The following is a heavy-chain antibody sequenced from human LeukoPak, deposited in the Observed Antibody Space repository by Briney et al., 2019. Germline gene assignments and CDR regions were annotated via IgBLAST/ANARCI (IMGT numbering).Heavy chain of an antibody. V-gene: IGHV1-2*06. CDR2: INPNSGGT. CDR3: ARLPAGSGSYYNLSFDY. J-gene: IGHJ4*02. D-gene: IGHD3-10*01. CDR1: GYTFTGYY. Sequence: GASVKVSCKASGYTFTGYYMHWVRQAPGQGLEWMGRINPNSGGTNYAQKFQGRVTMTRDTSISTAYMELSRLRSDGTAVYYCARLPAGSGSYYNLSFDYWGQGTLVTVSS.